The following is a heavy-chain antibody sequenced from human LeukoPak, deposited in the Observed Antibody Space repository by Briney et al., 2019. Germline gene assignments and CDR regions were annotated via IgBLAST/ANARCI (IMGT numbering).Heavy chain of an antibody. CDR2: INHSGST. V-gene: IGHV4-34*01. D-gene: IGHD3-22*01. CDR1: GGSFSGYY. CDR3: ARDEMYFYDSSGYYLNQNAFDI. J-gene: IGHJ3*02. Sequence: SETLSLTCAVYGGSFSGYYWSSIRQPPGKGLEWIGEINHSGSTNYNPSLKSRVTISVDTSKNQFSLKLSSVTGADKAVYYCARDEMYFYDSSGYYLNQNAFDIWGQGTMVTVSS.